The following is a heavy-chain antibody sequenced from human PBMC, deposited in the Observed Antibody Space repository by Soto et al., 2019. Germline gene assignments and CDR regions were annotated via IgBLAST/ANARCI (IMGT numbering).Heavy chain of an antibody. D-gene: IGHD2-15*01. CDR2: VGGSGDST. Sequence: GGSLRLSCAASGFTFSNYAISWVRQAPGKGLEWGSGVGGSGDSTYYADSVKGRFTISRDNSKDTLYLQMNSLRAEDAAVYYCAKSPLGYCSGGSCYPPHYFDYWGQGTLVTVSS. CDR1: GFTFSNYA. CDR3: AKSPLGYCSGGSCYPPHYFDY. J-gene: IGHJ4*02. V-gene: IGHV3-23*01.